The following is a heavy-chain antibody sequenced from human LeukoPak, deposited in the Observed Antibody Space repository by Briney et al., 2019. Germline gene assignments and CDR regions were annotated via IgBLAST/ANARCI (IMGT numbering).Heavy chain of an antibody. CDR3: AREGYYYDSSGNYYGPWFDP. CDR1: GDFISSYY. V-gene: IGHV4-59*08. D-gene: IGHD3-22*01. Sequence: SETLSLTCIVSGDFISSYYWSWIRQPPGKGLEWIGYIYYSGNTNYNPSLKSRVTISVDTSKNQFSLKLSSVTAADTAVYYCAREGYYYDSSGNYYGPWFDPWGQGTLVTVSS. J-gene: IGHJ5*02. CDR2: IYYSGNT.